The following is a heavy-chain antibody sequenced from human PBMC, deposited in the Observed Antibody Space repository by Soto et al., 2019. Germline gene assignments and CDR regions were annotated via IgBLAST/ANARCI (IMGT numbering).Heavy chain of an antibody. V-gene: IGHV3-23*01. Sequence: GGSLRRSWAASGFTFKDHGMHWVRQAPGKGLEWLSVISGSGEHTYSAASVKGRFTISRDNSKKIMYLQMDRLRVEDTALYYCARDRMLYATDYFYPMDVWGQGTTVTVSS. CDR3: ARDRMLYATDYFYPMDV. J-gene: IGHJ6*02. CDR1: GFTFKDHG. CDR2: ISGSGEHT. D-gene: IGHD2-8*01.